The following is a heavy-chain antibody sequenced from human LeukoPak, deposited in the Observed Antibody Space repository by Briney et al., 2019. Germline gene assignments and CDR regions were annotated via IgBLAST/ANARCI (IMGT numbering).Heavy chain of an antibody. CDR3: ARGVAVAGRLLYYFDY. V-gene: IGHV4-34*01. CDR2: INHSGST. D-gene: IGHD6-19*01. J-gene: IGHJ4*02. CDR1: GGSFSGYY. Sequence: SQTLSLTCAVYGGSFSGYYWSWIRQPPGKGLEWIGEINHSGSTNYNPSLKSRVTISVDTSKNQFSLKLSSVTAADTAVYYCARGVAVAGRLLYYFDYWGQGTLVTVSS.